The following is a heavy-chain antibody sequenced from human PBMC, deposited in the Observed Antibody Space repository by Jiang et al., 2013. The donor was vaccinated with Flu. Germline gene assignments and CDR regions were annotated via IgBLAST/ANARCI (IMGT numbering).Heavy chain of an antibody. CDR1: GGWFSSAHY. Sequence: LLKPSETLSLTCAVSGGWFSSAHYWSWIRQPPGKGLEWIGEIDHTGNTNYNPSLESRVTISVDPSKTQFSLRMNSVTAADTAVYYCATEYRRFDFWGQGNLVIVSS. CDR3: ATEYRRFDF. J-gene: IGHJ4*02. V-gene: IGHV4-34*01. D-gene: IGHD2/OR15-2a*01. CDR2: IDHTGNT.